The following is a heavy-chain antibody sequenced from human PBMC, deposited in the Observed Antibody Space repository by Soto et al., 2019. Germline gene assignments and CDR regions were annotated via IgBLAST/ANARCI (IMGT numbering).Heavy chain of an antibody. J-gene: IGHJ5*02. CDR2: ISAYNGNA. D-gene: IGHD3-9*01. CDR1: GYTFTSYG. V-gene: IGHV1-18*01. CDR3: ARRYYDIPRRAWFDP. Sequence: ASVKVSCKASGYTFTSYGISWVRQAPGQGLEWMGWISAYNGNANYAQKLQGRVTMTTDTSTSTAYMELRSLRSDDTAVYYCARRYYDIPRRAWFDPWGQGTLVTVSS.